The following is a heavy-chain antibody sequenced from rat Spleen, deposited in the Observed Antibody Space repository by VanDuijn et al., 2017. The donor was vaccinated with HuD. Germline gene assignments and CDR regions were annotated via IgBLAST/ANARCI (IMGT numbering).Heavy chain of an antibody. D-gene: IGHD1-6*01. CDR2: IKYEGDSI. CDR1: GFTFSDYY. V-gene: IGHV5-20*01. Sequence: EVQLVESGGGLVQPGRSLTLSCAASGFTFSDYYMAWVRQAPTRGLEWVASIKYEGDSIYYRDSVKGRFNISRDNAKSSLYLQKDSLRSEYTATYYYTRECILRSTGFDHWGQGVMVTVSS. CDR3: TRECILRSTGFDH. J-gene: IGHJ2*01.